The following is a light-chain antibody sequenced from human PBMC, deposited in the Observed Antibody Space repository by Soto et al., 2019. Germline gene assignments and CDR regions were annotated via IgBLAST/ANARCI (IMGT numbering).Light chain of an antibody. CDR2: GAS. Sequence: EIVLTQSPGTLSLSPGERATLSCRASQSVSSNYLAWYQHKPGQAPRLLIYGASSRATGIPDRFSGTGAGTDFTLTISRLEPEDFAVYYCQQYGSSPQAFGQGTKVGIK. V-gene: IGKV3-20*01. J-gene: IGKJ1*01. CDR1: QSVSSNY. CDR3: QQYGSSPQA.